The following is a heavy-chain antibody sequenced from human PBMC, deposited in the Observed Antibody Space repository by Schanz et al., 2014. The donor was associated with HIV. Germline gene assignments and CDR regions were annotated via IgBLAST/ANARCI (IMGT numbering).Heavy chain of an antibody. CDR3: ARDLVDSSTWYDAFDI. CDR2: INPNSGGT. J-gene: IGHJ3*02. V-gene: IGHV1-2*02. Sequence: VQLVQSGAEVKEPGASVKVSCKASGYTFTAYYIHWVRQAPGQGLEWMGWINPNSGGTNSAQKFQGRVTMSMDTSISTAYMEVRSLRSDDTALYFCARDLVDSSTWYDAFDIWGQGTKVTVSS. D-gene: IGHD6-13*01. CDR1: GYTFTAYY.